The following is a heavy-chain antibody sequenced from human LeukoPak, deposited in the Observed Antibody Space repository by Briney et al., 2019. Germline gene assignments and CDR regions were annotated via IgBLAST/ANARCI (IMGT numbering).Heavy chain of an antibody. Sequence: ASVKVSCKASGYTFTSYGMSWVRQAPGQGLEWMGWISAYNGNTNYAQKLQGRVTMTTDTSTSTAYMELRSLRSDDTAVYYRARLVSRAADIVGNTGALDNWGQGTLVTVSS. J-gene: IGHJ4*02. CDR2: ISAYNGNT. D-gene: IGHD1-26*01. CDR1: GYTFTSYG. V-gene: IGHV1-18*01. CDR3: ARLVSRAADIVGNTGALDN.